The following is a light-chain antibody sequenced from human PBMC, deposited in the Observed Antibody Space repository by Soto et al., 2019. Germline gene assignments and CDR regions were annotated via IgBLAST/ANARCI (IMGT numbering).Light chain of an antibody. J-gene: IGLJ1*01. CDR3: ATCSDNLDVCV. CDR2: NDD. CDR1: RSNIGANT. V-gene: IGLV1-44*01. Sequence: QSVLTQAPSTSGTPGQRVTISCSGGRSNIGANTVNWYQQVPGTAPKLLIYNDDLLPSGVSDRFSGSKSGTSAFLSISGLQSQDEADYYCATCSDNLDVCVFGSGTKVTVL.